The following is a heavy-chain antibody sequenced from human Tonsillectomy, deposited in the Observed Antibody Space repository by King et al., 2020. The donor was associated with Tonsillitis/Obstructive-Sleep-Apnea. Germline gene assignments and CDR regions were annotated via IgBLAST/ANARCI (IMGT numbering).Heavy chain of an antibody. CDR2: ISSSSSTI. CDR1: GFTFSSYS. J-gene: IGHJ4*02. Sequence: QLVQSGGGLVQPGGSLRLSCAASGFTFSSYSVNWVRQAPGKGLEWVSYISSSSSTIYYADSVKGRFTISRDNAKNSLYLQMNSLRDEDTAVYYCGYCSGGSCYEIDYWGQGTLVTVSS. V-gene: IGHV3-48*02. CDR3: GYCSGGSCYEIDY. D-gene: IGHD2-15*01.